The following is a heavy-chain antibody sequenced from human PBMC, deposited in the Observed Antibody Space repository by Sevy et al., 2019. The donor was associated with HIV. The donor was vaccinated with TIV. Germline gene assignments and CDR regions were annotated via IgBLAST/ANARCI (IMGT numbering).Heavy chain of an antibody. CDR1: GGSVSSGSYY. CDR3: AEGASIFQDYYYMDV. D-gene: IGHD3-3*01. J-gene: IGHJ6*03. CDR2: IYYSGST. V-gene: IGHV4-61*01. Sequence: GSLRLSCTVSGGSVSSGSYYWSWIRQPPGKGLEWIGYIYYSGSTNYNPSLKSRVTISVDTSKNQFSLKLGSVTAADTAVYYCAEGASIFQDYYYMDVWGKGTTVTVSS.